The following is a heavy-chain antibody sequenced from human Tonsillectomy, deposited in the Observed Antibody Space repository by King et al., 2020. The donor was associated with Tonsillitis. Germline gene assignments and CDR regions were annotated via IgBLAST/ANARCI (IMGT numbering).Heavy chain of an antibody. D-gene: IGHD6-19*01. CDR1: GFTFSSYA. CDR2: ISYDGSNK. V-gene: IGHV3-30*01. Sequence: QLVQSGGGVVQPGRSLRLSCAASGFTFSSYAMHWVRQAPGKGLEWVAVISYDGSNKYYADSVKGRFTLSRDNSKNTLYLQMNSLRTEDTAVYFCAGEQWLVPSPFDYWGQGTLVTVSS. J-gene: IGHJ4*02. CDR3: AGEQWLVPSPFDY.